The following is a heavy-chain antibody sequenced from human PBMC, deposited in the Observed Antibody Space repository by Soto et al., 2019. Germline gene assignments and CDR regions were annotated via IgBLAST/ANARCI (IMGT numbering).Heavy chain of an antibody. V-gene: IGHV1-2*02. CDR2: INPNSGGT. CDR1: GYSFTGYY. D-gene: IGHD4-4*01. CDR3: AVVYGNDGFDI. J-gene: IGHJ3*02. Sequence: ASVKVSCKASGYSFTGYYMHFVRQAPGQGLEWMGWINPNSGGTNYAQKFQGRVTMTRDTSISTAYMELSSLRSDDTAVYHCAVVYGNDGFDIWGQGTMVTVSS.